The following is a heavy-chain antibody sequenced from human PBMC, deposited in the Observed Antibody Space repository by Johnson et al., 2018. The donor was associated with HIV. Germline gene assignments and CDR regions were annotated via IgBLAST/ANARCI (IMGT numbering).Heavy chain of an antibody. V-gene: IGHV3-30-3*01. Sequence: VQLVESGGGVVQPGRSLRLSCAASGFTFSSYAMHWVRQAPGKGLEWVAVISYDGSNKYYADSVKGRFTISRDNSKNTLYLQMNSLRAEDTAVYYCASDSSGSFDIWGQGTMVTVSS. CDR1: GFTFSSYA. J-gene: IGHJ3*02. CDR3: ASDSSGSFDI. CDR2: ISYDGSNK. D-gene: IGHD1-26*01.